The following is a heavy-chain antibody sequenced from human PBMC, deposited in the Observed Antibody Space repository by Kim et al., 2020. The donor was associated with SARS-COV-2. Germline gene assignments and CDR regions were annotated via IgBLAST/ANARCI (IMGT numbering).Heavy chain of an antibody. J-gene: IGHJ4*02. Sequence: YHPDLKGPATLSVDTAKNQFSLKLSSVTAADTAVYYCARLSRSGWYYFDYWGQGTLVTVSS. V-gene: IGHV4-39*01. CDR3: ARLSRSGWYYFDY. D-gene: IGHD6-19*01.